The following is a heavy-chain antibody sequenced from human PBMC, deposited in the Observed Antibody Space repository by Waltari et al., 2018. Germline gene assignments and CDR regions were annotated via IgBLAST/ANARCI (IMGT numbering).Heavy chain of an antibody. J-gene: IGHJ6*03. CDR3: ARDQTLGDYYYMDV. Sequence: QVQLVQSGAEVKKPGSSVKVSCKASGGTFSSYAISWVRQAPGQGLEWMGGIIPILGIANYAQKCQGRVTITADKSTSTAYMELSSLRSEDTAVYYCARDQTLGDYYYMDVWGKGTTVTVSS. V-gene: IGHV1-69*10. CDR1: GGTFSSYA. CDR2: IIPILGIA.